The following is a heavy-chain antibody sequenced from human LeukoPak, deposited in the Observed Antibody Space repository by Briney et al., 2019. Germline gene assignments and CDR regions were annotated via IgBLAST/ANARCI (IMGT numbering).Heavy chain of an antibody. J-gene: IGHJ4*02. CDR2: INSDGSSR. V-gene: IGHV3-74*01. Sequence: GGSLRLSCAASGFTFSSYWMHWVRQAPGKGLVWVSRINSDGSSRSYADSVKGRFTISRDKAKNTLYLQMNSLRAEDTAVYYCAKSGYSRFDYWGQGTLVTVSS. CDR3: AKSGYSRFDY. D-gene: IGHD5-24*01. CDR1: GFTFSSYW.